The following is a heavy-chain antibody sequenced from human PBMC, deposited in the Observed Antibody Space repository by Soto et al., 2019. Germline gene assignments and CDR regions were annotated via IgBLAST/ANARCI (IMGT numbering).Heavy chain of an antibody. CDR2: IYYSGST. CDR3: ARLPRDTGTPLFDY. J-gene: IGHJ4*02. CDR1: GGSISSSSYY. Sequence: SETLSLTCTVSGGSISSSSYYWGWIRQPPGKGLEWIGSIYYSGSTYYNPSLKSRVSISVDTSKNKVSLKLSSVTAADTAVYYCARLPRDTGTPLFDYWGQGTLVTVSS. V-gene: IGHV4-39*01. D-gene: IGHD7-27*01.